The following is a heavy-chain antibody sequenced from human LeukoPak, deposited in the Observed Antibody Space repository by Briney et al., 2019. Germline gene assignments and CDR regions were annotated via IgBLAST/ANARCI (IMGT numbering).Heavy chain of an antibody. CDR1: GFMFSSSW. V-gene: IGHV3-7*01. J-gene: IGHJ3*02. Sequence: PGGSLRLSCAASGFMFSSSWMAWVRQAPGKGLEWVANIEEDGSDKNYVDSMKGRFTISRDNAKNSLYLQMNSLRAEDTAVYYCARDRRDAFDIWGQGTMVTVSS. CDR2: IEEDGSDK. CDR3: ARDRRDAFDI.